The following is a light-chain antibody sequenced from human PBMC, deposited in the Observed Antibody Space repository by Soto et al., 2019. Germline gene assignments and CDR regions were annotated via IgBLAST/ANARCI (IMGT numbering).Light chain of an antibody. J-gene: IGKJ1*01. Sequence: EIVLTQSPGTLSLSPGERATLSCRASQSVSSSYLAWYQQKPGQAPRLLIYGASSRATGIPDRFSGSGSRTDFTLTISRLEPEYFAVYYFQQYGSPWTCGQGTKVEIK. CDR1: QSVSSSY. V-gene: IGKV3-20*01. CDR2: GAS. CDR3: QQYGSPWT.